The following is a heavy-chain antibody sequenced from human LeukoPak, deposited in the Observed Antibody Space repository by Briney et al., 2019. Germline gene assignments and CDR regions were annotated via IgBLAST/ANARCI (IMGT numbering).Heavy chain of an antibody. Sequence: SETLSLTCTVSGGSISSYYWSWIRQPPGKGLEWIGYIYYSGSTNYNPSLKSRVTISVDTSKNQFSLKLSSVTAADTAVYYCARDTLLVNYFLYCGQGTLVTVSS. V-gene: IGHV4-59*01. CDR3: ARDTLLVNYFLY. J-gene: IGHJ4*02. D-gene: IGHD2-15*01. CDR1: GGSISSYY. CDR2: IYYSGST.